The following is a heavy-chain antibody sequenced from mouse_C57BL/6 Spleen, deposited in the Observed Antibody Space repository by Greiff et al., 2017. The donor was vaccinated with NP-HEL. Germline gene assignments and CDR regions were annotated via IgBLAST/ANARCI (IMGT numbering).Heavy chain of an antibody. D-gene: IGHD4-1*01. CDR1: GFTFSSYA. CDR2: ISDGGSYT. V-gene: IGHV5-4*01. CDR3: ARDKTGTGFAY. J-gene: IGHJ3*01. Sequence: EVKVVESGGGLVKPGGSLKLSCAASGFTFSSYAMSWVRQTPEKRLEWVATISDGGSYTYYPDNVKGRFTISRDNAKNNLYLQMSHLKSEDTAMYYCARDKTGTGFAYWGQGTLVTVSA.